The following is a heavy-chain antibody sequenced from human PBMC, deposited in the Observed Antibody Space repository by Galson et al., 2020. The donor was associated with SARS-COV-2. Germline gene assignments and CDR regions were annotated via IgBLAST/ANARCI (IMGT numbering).Heavy chain of an antibody. D-gene: IGHD1-20*01. CDR1: GYTLTELS. V-gene: IGHV1-24*01. CDR3: ATAIAISGTTLVDY. Sequence: ASVKVSCKVSGYTLTELSMHWVRQAPGKGLEWMGGFDPEDGETIYAQKLQGSVTMTEDTYTDTAYMELSSLRSEDTAVYYCATAIAISGTTLVDYWGQGAVVTVSS. CDR2: FDPEDGET. J-gene: IGHJ4*02.